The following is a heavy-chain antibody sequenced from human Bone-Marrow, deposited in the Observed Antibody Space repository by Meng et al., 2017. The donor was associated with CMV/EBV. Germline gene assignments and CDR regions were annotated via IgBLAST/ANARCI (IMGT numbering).Heavy chain of an antibody. CDR3: ARMIGYDILTGYRASDY. CDR2: IYPGDSDT. V-gene: IGHV5-51*01. J-gene: IGHJ4*02. CDR1: GYSFTSYW. D-gene: IGHD3-9*01. Sequence: GESLKISCKGSGYSFTSYWIGWVRQMPGKGLEWMGIIYPGDSDTRYSPSFQGQVTISADKSISTAYLQWSSLKASDTAMYYCARMIGYDILTGYRASDYWGQGPLVTVSS.